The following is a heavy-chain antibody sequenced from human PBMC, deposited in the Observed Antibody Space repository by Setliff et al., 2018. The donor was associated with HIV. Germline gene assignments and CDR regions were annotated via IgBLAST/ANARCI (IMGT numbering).Heavy chain of an antibody. D-gene: IGHD2-21*02. CDR2: ISSDGSTT. CDR3: AKEGDTGPPNRYSYDY. Sequence: GESLKISCAASGFTFSRYGMHWVRQPPGEGLERVAVISSDGSTTYYGDSVKGRFSISRDSSKNTVYLQMNSLRAEDTAVYYCAKEGDTGPPNRYSYDYWGQGTLVTVSS. CDR1: GFTFSRYG. V-gene: IGHV3-30*18. J-gene: IGHJ4*02.